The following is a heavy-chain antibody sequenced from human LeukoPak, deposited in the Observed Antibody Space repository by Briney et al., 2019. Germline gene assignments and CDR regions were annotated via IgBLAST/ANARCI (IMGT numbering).Heavy chain of an antibody. CDR2: ISGNGGNG. V-gene: IGHV3-23*01. Sequence: GGTLRLSHTCSTFPLNAYAMSCVPHAPAKGREWGLSISGNGGNGCYGDSVKGRFNISRDNSKNTLYLQMSGLRAEDTAIYYCATIARGLLTGYYTVHHNFFDYWGQGTLVTVSS. J-gene: IGHJ4*02. D-gene: IGHD3-9*01. CDR3: ATIARGLLTGYYTVHHNFFDY. CDR1: TFPLNAYA.